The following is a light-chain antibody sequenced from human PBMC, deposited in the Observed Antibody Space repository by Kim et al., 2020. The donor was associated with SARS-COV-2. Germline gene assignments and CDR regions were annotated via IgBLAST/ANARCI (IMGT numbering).Light chain of an antibody. Sequence: QSALTQPRSVSGSPGQSVTISCTGTSSDVAGYNYVSWYQHHPGKAPKLIIYDVTKRPSGVPDRFSGSKSGNTASLTISGLQAEDEADYYCCSYAGSYIFGVFGGGTQLTVL. CDR2: DVT. CDR3: CSYAGSYIFGV. CDR1: SSDVAGYNY. V-gene: IGLV2-11*01. J-gene: IGLJ3*02.